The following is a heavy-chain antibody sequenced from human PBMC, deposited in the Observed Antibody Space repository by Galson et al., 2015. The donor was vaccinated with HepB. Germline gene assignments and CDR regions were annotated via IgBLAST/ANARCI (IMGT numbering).Heavy chain of an antibody. V-gene: IGHV3-30*18. D-gene: IGHD4-17*01. J-gene: IGHJ4*02. Sequence: SLRLSCAASGFTFSDYGTHWVRQAPGKGLEWVAVMSYDGSHKYYAGSVNGRFTISRDNSKNTLYLQMNSLRAEDTAVYYCANGGTTVTNWGQGTLVTVSS. CDR2: MSYDGSHK. CDR1: GFTFSDYG. CDR3: ANGGTTVTN.